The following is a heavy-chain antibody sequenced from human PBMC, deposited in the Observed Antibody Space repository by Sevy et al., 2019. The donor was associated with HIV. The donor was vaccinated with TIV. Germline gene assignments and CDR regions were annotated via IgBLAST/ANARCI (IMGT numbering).Heavy chain of an antibody. D-gene: IGHD1-26*01. CDR2: ISYDGSTK. CDR3: ARENVGALDY. Sequence: GGSLRLSCAASGFTFSSYDMHWVRQAPGRGLEWVAVISYDGSTKYYADSVKGRFTISRDNSKNTLFLQMISLRPEDTSVYYCARENVGALDYWGQGTLVTVSS. CDR1: GFTFSSYD. J-gene: IGHJ4*02. V-gene: IGHV3-30-3*01.